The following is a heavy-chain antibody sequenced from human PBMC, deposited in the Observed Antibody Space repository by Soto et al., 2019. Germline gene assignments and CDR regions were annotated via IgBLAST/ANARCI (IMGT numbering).Heavy chain of an antibody. J-gene: IGHJ4*02. CDR3: AKDSSDSIMPETYYFDY. CDR1: GFTFDDYT. Sequence: GGSLRLSCAASGFTFDDYTMHWVRQAPGKGLEWVSLISWDGGSTYYADSVKGRFTISRDNSKNSLYLQMNSLRTEDTALYYCAKDSSDSIMPETYYFDYWGQGTLVTVSS. D-gene: IGHD3-3*02. CDR2: ISWDGGST. V-gene: IGHV3-43*01.